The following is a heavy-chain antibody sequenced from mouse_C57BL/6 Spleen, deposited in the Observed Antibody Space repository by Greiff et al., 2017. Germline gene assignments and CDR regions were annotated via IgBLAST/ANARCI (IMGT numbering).Heavy chain of an antibody. CDR1: GYTFTSYT. CDR2: INPSSGYT. CDR3: ARPDGYYGYFDV. V-gene: IGHV1-4*01. J-gene: IGHJ1*03. Sequence: VQLQQSGAELARPGASVKMSCKASGYTFTSYTMHWVKQRPGQGLEWIGYINPSSGYTKYNQKFKDKATLTADKSSSTAYMQLSSLTSEDSAVYYCARPDGYYGYFDVWGTGTTVTVSS. D-gene: IGHD2-3*01.